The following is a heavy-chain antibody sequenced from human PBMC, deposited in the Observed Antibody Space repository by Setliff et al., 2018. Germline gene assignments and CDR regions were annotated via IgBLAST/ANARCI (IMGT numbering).Heavy chain of an antibody. V-gene: IGHV4-59*01. CDR1: GVSISSYY. CDR3: ARLSWNGLRYYGLDV. D-gene: IGHD3-3*01. Sequence: SETLSLTCNVSGVSISSYYWSWIRQPPGKGLESIGYIQKRGSTNYNPSLMSRVSISVDTSKNQFSLKLRSVTAADTAVYYCARLSWNGLRYYGLDVWGQGTTVTV. J-gene: IGHJ6*02. CDR2: IQKRGST.